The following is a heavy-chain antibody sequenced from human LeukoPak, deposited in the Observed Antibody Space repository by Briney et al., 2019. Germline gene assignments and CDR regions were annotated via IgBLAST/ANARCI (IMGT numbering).Heavy chain of an antibody. V-gene: IGHV3-9*01. CDR1: GFTFDDYA. Sequence: GGSLRLSCAASGFTFDDYAMHWVRQAPGKGLEWVSGISWNSGSIGYADSVKGRFTISRDNAKNSLYLQMNSLRAEDTALYYCAKDGGAYSSGWYPTWGQGTQVTVSS. CDR3: AKDGGAYSSGWYPT. D-gene: IGHD6-19*01. CDR2: ISWNSGSI. J-gene: IGHJ4*02.